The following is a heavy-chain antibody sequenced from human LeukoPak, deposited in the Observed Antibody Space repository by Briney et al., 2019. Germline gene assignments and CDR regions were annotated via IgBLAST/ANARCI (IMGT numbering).Heavy chain of an antibody. CDR1: GFTFSSYA. V-gene: IGHV3-30-3*01. D-gene: IGHD6-6*01. Sequence: PGGSLRLSCAASGFTFSSYAMHWVRQAPGKGLEWVAVISYDGSNKYYADSVKGRFTISRDNSKNTLYLQMNSLRAEDTAVYYCARDEAARGDYWGQGTLVTVSS. CDR2: ISYDGSNK. J-gene: IGHJ4*02. CDR3: ARDEAARGDY.